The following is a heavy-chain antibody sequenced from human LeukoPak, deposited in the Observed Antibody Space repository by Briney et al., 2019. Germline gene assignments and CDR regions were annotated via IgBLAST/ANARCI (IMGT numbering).Heavy chain of an antibody. J-gene: IGHJ4*02. D-gene: IGHD2-2*01. V-gene: IGHV3-23*01. CDR3: AKGEVPAGRGYYFDY. CDR2: ISGSGGTT. Sequence: GSLRLSCAASGLTFSSYAMGWVRQAPGKGLEWVSGISGSGGTTYYADSVKGRFTISRDNSKNTLYLQMNSLRAEDTAVYYCAKGEVPAGRGYYFDYWGQGTLVTVSS. CDR1: GLTFSSYA.